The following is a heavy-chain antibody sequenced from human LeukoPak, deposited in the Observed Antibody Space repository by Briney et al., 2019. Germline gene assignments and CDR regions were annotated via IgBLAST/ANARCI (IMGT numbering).Heavy chain of an antibody. J-gene: IGHJ4*02. V-gene: IGHV3-30*03. CDR1: GFPFSSYG. CDR2: LSYDGSNE. CDR3: AGSWFYRDYFEY. Sequence: GRSLRLSCAASGFPFSSYGMHWVRQAPGKGLEWVAVLSYDGSNEYYADSVKGRFTISRDNSKNTLHLQMNSLRVEDTAVYYCAGSWFYRDYFEYWGQGTLVTVSS. D-gene: IGHD3-10*01.